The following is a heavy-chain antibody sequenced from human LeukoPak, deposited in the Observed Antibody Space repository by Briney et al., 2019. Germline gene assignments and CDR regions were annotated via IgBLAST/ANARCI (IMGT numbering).Heavy chain of an antibody. CDR1: DGSISSGDYY. J-gene: IGHJ4*02. V-gene: IGHV4-30-4*08. D-gene: IGHD5-24*01. CDR3: ARWLEMATITGFDY. CDR2: IYYSGST. Sequence: PSETLSLTCTVSDGSISSGDYYWSWIRQPPGKGLEWIGYIYYSGSTYYNPSLKSRVTISVDTSKNQFSLKLSSVTAADTAVYYCARWLEMATITGFDYWGQGTLVTVSS.